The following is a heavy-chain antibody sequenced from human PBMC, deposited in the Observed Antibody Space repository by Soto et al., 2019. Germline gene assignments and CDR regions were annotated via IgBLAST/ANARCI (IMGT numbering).Heavy chain of an antibody. CDR3: ARDYDFWSGRYGMDV. J-gene: IGHJ6*02. Sequence: PGGSLRLSCAASGFTFSSYAMHWVRQAPGKGLEWVAVISYDGSNKYYADSVKGRFTISRDNSKNTLYLQMNSLRAEDTAVYYCARDYDFWSGRYGMDVWGQGTTVTVSS. D-gene: IGHD3-3*01. V-gene: IGHV3-30-3*01. CDR1: GFTFSSYA. CDR2: ISYDGSNK.